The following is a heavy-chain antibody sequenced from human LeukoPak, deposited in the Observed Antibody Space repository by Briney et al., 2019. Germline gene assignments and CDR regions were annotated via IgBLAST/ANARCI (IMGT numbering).Heavy chain of an antibody. CDR1: GGSFSGYY. CDR3: ARDENGYVWGSFRA. Sequence: SETLSLTCAAYGGSFSGYYWGWIRQPPGKGLEWIGNIYYSGSTYYNPSLESRVTMSLDTSKNQFSLKLSSVTAADTAVYYCARDENGYVWGSFRAWGQGTLVTVSS. D-gene: IGHD3-16*02. J-gene: IGHJ5*02. CDR2: IYYSGST. V-gene: IGHV4-34*01.